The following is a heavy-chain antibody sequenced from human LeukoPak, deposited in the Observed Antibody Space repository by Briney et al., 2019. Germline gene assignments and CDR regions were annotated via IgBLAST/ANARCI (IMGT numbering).Heavy chain of an antibody. CDR1: GFTVSSNY. V-gene: IGHV3-53*01. J-gene: IGHJ4*02. Sequence: GGSLRLSCAASGFTVSSNYMSWVRQAPGKGLEWVSVIYSGGSTYYADSVKGRFTISRDNSKNTLYLQMNSLRAEDTAVYYCARDLSGSYGYYFDYWGQGTLVTVSS. CDR2: IYSGGST. CDR3: ARDLSGSYGYYFDY. D-gene: IGHD3-10*01.